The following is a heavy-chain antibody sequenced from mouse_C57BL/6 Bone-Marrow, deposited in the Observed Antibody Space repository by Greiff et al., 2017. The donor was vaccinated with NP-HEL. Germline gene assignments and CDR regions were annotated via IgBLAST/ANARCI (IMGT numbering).Heavy chain of an antibody. CDR3: ARRGTTVDYFDY. CDR1: GFTFSSYG. Sequence: EVQGVESGGDLVKPGGSLKLSCAASGFTFSSYGMSWVRQTPDKRLEWVATISNGGSYTYYPDSVKGRFTISRDTAKNTLYLQMSSLKSEDTAMYYCARRGTTVDYFDYWGQGTTLTVSS. D-gene: IGHD1-1*01. CDR2: ISNGGSYT. J-gene: IGHJ2*01. V-gene: IGHV5-6*01.